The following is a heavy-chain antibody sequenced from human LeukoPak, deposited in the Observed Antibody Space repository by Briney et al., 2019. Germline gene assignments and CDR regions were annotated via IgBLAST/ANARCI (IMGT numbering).Heavy chain of an antibody. Sequence: SETLSLTCAVYGGSFSGYYWSWIRQPPGKGLEWIGEINQSGSTNYNPSLKSRVTISVDTSKNQFSLKLSSVTAADTAVYYCARGRRIVVVTATRWFDPWGQGTLVTVSS. CDR2: INQSGST. CDR3: ARGRRIVVVTATRWFDP. V-gene: IGHV4-34*01. D-gene: IGHD2-21*02. CDR1: GGSFSGYY. J-gene: IGHJ5*02.